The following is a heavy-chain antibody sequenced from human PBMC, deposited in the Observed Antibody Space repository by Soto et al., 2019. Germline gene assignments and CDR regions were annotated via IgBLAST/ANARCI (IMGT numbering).Heavy chain of an antibody. V-gene: IGHV1-18*01. CDR2: IRVHNGET. CDR1: AYTVSSSG. Sequence: GASVKTSCKGSAYTVSSSGIGWVRQAPGHGLEWMGWIRVHNGETNYAQKVQDRFTMTADTSTSTAYMELRSLRSDDTAVYYCARVDLYNYYMDVWGKGTTVTVSS. D-gene: IGHD1-20*01. CDR3: ARVDLYNYYMDV. J-gene: IGHJ6*03.